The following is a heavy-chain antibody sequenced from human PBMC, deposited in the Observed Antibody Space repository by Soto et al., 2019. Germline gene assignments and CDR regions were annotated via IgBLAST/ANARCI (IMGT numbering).Heavy chain of an antibody. CDR3: ARQDHGDYEFFFDY. D-gene: IGHD4-17*01. Sequence: PSETLSLTCTVSGASIISTTKYWGWIRQPPGRGLEWIGTISSIGSTYYNPSLEGRVTISVDTSKNQFSLKVTSVTAADTGLYYCARQDHGDYEFFFDYWGQRTLVTVSS. CDR1: GASIISTTKY. J-gene: IGHJ4*02. CDR2: ISSIGST. V-gene: IGHV4-39*01.